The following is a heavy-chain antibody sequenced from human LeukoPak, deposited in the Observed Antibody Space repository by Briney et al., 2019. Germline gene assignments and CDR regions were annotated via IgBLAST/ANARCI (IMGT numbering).Heavy chain of an antibody. CDR2: INHSGST. Sequence: SETLSLTCAVYGGSFSGYYWSWIRQPPGKGLEWIGEINHSGSTNYNPSLKSRVTISVDTSKNQFSLKLSPVTAADTAVYYCARGGSSSWYRLFDYWGQGTLVTVSS. CDR1: GGSFSGYY. V-gene: IGHV4-34*01. D-gene: IGHD6-13*01. J-gene: IGHJ4*02. CDR3: ARGGSSSWYRLFDY.